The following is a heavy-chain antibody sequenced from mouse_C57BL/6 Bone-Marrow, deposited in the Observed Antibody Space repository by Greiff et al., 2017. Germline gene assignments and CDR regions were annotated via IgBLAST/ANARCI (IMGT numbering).Heavy chain of an antibody. V-gene: IGHV1-62-2*01. CDR2: FYPGSGSL. Sequence: VKVVESGAELVKPGASVKLSCKASGYTFTEYTIHWVKQRSGQGLEWIGWFYPGSGSLKYNEKFKDKATLTADKSSSPVYMGLSRLTSEDSAVYFCARHEEGLRLRGYAMDYWGQGTSVTVSS. CDR3: ARHEEGLRLRGYAMDY. CDR1: GYTFTEYT. D-gene: IGHD3-2*02. J-gene: IGHJ4*01.